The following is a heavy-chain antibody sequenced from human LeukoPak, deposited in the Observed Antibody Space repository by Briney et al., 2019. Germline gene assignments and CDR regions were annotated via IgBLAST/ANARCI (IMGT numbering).Heavy chain of an antibody. J-gene: IGHJ3*02. CDR2: INPSGGST. CDR3: ARAGLHDSSGYSQDAFDI. D-gene: IGHD3-22*01. Sequence: ASVKVSCKASGYTFTSYYMHWVRQAPGQGLEWMGIINPSGGSTSYAQKFQGRVTMTRDMSTSTVYMELSSLRSEDTAVNYCARAGLHDSSGYSQDAFDIWGQGTMVTVSS. V-gene: IGHV1-46*01. CDR1: GYTFTSYY.